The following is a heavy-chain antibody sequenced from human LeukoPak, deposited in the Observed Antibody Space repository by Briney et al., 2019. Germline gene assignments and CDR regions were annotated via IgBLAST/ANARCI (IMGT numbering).Heavy chain of an antibody. CDR1: GGSIRSNY. V-gene: IGHV4-4*07. D-gene: IGHD3-3*01. CDR3: ARSSTITIFGVLNWFDP. Sequence: SETLSLTCTVSGGSIRSNYWSWIRQSAGKGLEWIGRISTDGSASYNPSLKSRLTMSVDTSKNHFSLTLNSVTAADTAVYYCARSSTITIFGVLNWFDPWGQGTLVTVSS. J-gene: IGHJ5*02. CDR2: ISTDGSA.